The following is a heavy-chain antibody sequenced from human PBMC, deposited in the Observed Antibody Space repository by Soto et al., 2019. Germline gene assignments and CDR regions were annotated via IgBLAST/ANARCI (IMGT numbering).Heavy chain of an antibody. V-gene: IGHV1-18*01. CDR1: GYTFTSYG. CDR3: ASVGSGSGVCAFDI. Sequence: QVQLVQSGAEVKKPGASVKVSCKASGYTFTSYGISWVRQAPGQGLEWMGWISAYNGNTNNAQKLQGRVTMTTNTTTSTAYMELRSLRSDDTAVYYCASVGSGSGVCAFDIWGQGTMVTVSS. J-gene: IGHJ3*02. CDR2: ISAYNGNT. D-gene: IGHD5-12*01.